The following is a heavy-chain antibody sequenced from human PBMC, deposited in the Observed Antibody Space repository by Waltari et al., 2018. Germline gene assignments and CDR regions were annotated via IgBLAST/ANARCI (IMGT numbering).Heavy chain of an antibody. Sequence: EVRLVESGGGLVQPGGSLRLSCAASGFTFSSAWMSWVRQAPGEGVEWWASIREEGSERYCGDAAKGRSTISRDNAKTSLFLQMNSLRVEDTAVYYCARGPYWGQGTTVTVSS. CDR3: ARGPY. CDR1: GFTFSSAW. D-gene: IGHD2-21*01. J-gene: IGHJ6*02. CDR2: IREEGSER. V-gene: IGHV3-7*04.